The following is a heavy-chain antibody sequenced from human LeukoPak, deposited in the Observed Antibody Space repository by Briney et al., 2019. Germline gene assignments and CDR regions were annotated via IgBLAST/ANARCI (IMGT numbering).Heavy chain of an antibody. Sequence: GGSLRLSCAASGFTFSSYSMNWVRQAPGKGLEWVSSISSSGSYIYYTDSLKGRFTISRDNARNSLYLQMNSLRAEDTAVYYCARGYPVTSGYYYYMDVWGKGTTVTVSS. J-gene: IGHJ6*03. V-gene: IGHV3-21*01. D-gene: IGHD4-17*01. CDR1: GFTFSSYS. CDR3: ARGYPVTSGYYYYMDV. CDR2: ISSSGSYI.